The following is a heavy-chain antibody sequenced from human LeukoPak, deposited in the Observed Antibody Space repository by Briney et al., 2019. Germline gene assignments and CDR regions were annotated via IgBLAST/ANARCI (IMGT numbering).Heavy chain of an antibody. Sequence: GGSLRLSCAASGFTFSSYAMTWVRQAPGGGLEWVSASTGSGGTTYYADSVMGRFTISRDNSKNTLYLQMNSLRAEDTAVYYCAKLQSDGLRTYYGMDVWGQGTTVTVSS. CDR2: STGSGGTT. V-gene: IGHV3-23*01. D-gene: IGHD4-17*01. CDR1: GFTFSSYA. CDR3: AKLQSDGLRTYYGMDV. J-gene: IGHJ6*02.